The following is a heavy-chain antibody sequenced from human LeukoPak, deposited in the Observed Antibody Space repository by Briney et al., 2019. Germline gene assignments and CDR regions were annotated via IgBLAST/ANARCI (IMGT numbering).Heavy chain of an antibody. CDR2: ISAYNGNT. J-gene: IGHJ4*02. V-gene: IGHV1-18*01. CDR3: ASIPLVSSGWAPFDY. Sequence: ASVKVSCKASGYTFTSYGISWVRQAPGQGLEWMGWISAYNGNTNYAQKLQGRVTMTTDTSTGTAYMELRSLRSDDTAVYYCASIPLVSSGWAPFDYWGQGTLVTVSS. D-gene: IGHD6-19*01. CDR1: GYTFTSYG.